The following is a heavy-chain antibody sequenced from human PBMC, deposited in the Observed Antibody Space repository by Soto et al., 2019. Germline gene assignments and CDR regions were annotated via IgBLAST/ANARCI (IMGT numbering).Heavy chain of an antibody. D-gene: IGHD3-16*01. CDR3: AREQSGEIMTMTDAFDI. J-gene: IGHJ3*02. CDR2: INAGNGNT. CDR1: GYTFTSYA. V-gene: IGHV1-3*01. Sequence: QVQLVQSGAEVQKPGASVKVSCKASGYTFTSYAIHWVRQAPGPRLEWMGWINAGNGNTQYSQKFQGRVTITRDTSASIAYMAVSSLRSEDTALYYCAREQSGEIMTMTDAFDIWGQGTMVTVSS.